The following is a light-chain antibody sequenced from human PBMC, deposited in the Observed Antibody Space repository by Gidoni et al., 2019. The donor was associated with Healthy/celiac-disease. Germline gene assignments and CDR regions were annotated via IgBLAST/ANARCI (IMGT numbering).Light chain of an antibody. CDR2: KAS. J-gene: IGKJ2*01. V-gene: IGKV1-5*03. Sequence: DIQMTQSPSTLSASVGDRVTITCRARQSISSWLAWYQQKPGKAPKRLIYKASSLESGGPSRCSGSGSGTEFTLTISSLQPDDFATYYCQQYNSYSPYTFGQGTKLEIK. CDR1: QSISSW. CDR3: QQYNSYSPYT.